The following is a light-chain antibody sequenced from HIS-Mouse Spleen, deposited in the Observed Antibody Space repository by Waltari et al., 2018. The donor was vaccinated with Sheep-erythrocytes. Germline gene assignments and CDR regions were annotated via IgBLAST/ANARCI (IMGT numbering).Light chain of an antibody. J-gene: IGLJ1*01. CDR3: GTWDSSLSALFV. CDR1: SSNIGNNY. CDR2: DNN. Sequence: QSVLTQPPSVSAAPGQKVTISCSGSSSNIGNNYVSWYQQLPGTAPKLLIYDNNKRPSGSPDRCSGSKSGTSATLGITGLQTGDEADYYCGTWDSSLSALFVFGTGTKVTVL. V-gene: IGLV1-51*01.